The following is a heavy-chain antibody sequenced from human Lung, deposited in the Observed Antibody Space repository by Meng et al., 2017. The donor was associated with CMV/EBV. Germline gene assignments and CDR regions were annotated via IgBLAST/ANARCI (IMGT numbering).Heavy chain of an antibody. CDR3: TKGRTREYFQH. CDR1: GFSFDDFA. Sequence: EVQLVGFGGVVVQPGGSLRLSCAGSGFSFDDFAMHWVRQAPGKGLEWVSHINWDGTSTHYADSVKGRFIISRDNIRNLLYLQMNSLTVEDSALYYCTKGRTREYFQHWGQGTLVTVSS. J-gene: IGHJ1*01. V-gene: IGHV3-43D*03. CDR2: INWDGTST.